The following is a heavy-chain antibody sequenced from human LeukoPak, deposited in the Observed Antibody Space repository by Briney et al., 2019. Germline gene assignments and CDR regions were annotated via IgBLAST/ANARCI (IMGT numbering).Heavy chain of an antibody. CDR3: TTGGIAAPLGYYYYYMDV. CDR1: GFAFSSYE. J-gene: IGHJ6*03. CDR2: ISSSGSTT. Sequence: GGSLRLSCAASGFAFSSYEMNWVRQAPGKGLEWVSYISSSGSTTYYADSVKGRFTISRDNSKNTLYLQMNSLKTEDTAVYYCTTGGIAAPLGYYYYYMDVWGKGTTVTISS. V-gene: IGHV3-48*03. D-gene: IGHD6-13*01.